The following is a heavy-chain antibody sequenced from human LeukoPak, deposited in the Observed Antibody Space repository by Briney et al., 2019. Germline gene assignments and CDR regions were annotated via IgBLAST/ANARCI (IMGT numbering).Heavy chain of an antibody. J-gene: IGHJ4*02. CDR1: GFTFSSYG. Sequence: GGSLRLSCAASGFTFSSYGMHWVRQAPGKGLEWVAFIRYDGSNKYYADSVKGRFTISRDNSKNTLYLQMNSLRAEDTAVYYCAREISAAFDYWGQGTLVTVSS. D-gene: IGHD6-13*01. V-gene: IGHV3-30*02. CDR2: IRYDGSNK. CDR3: AREISAAFDY.